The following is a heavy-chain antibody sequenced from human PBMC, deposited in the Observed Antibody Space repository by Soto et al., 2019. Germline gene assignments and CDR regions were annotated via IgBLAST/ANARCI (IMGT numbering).Heavy chain of an antibody. Sequence: QMHLQESGSGLVKPSQTLSLTCAVSGGSLSSSAYSWSWIRQPPGKGLEWIGFIYQSGSTYYNPSLKSRVTRSLDRPKNQFSLKLSSVTAEDTAVYYCARELLFYDSDGFSWDDAFDIWGQGTMVTVSS. CDR3: ARELLFYDSDGFSWDDAFDI. CDR1: GGSLSSSAYS. CDR2: IYQSGST. V-gene: IGHV4-30-2*01. D-gene: IGHD3-22*01. J-gene: IGHJ3*02.